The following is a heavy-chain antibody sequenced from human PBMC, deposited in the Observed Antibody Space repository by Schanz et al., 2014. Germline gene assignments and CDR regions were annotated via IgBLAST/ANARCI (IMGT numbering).Heavy chain of an antibody. Sequence: QVQLVESGGGVVQPGRSLRLSCAASGFTFSSYGMHWVRQAPGKGLEWVAVIWYDGSFKNYADSVRGRITMSRDNSKNTMYLQINNLRADDTAVYYCARELPGVVAFDFWGQGTMXTVSS. D-gene: IGHD7-27*01. CDR1: GFTFSSYG. CDR3: ARELPGVVAFDF. CDR2: IWYDGSFK. V-gene: IGHV3-33*01. J-gene: IGHJ3*01.